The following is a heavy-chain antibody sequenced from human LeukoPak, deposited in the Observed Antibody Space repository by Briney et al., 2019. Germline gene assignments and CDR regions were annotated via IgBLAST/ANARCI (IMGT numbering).Heavy chain of an antibody. CDR3: ARRWGNIVGVTYEY. CDR1: GSSITSVSHY. D-gene: IGHD3-16*01. CDR2: IYYTGST. Sequence: PSETLSLTCTISGSSITSVSHYWGCIRQPPGKGLEWIGDIYYTGSTYYSPSLRSRVTMSVHTSEDQFSLRLNSVTAVDTAVYYCARRWGNIVGVTYEYWGQGTLVTVSS. J-gene: IGHJ4*02. V-gene: IGHV4-39*01.